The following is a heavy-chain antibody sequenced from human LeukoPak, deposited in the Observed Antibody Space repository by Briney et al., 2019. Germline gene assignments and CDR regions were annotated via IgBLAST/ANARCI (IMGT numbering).Heavy chain of an antibody. CDR1: GYTFTSYD. D-gene: IGHD2-21*02. J-gene: IGHJ3*02. CDR3: ARVSYCGGDCSTGAFDI. V-gene: IGHV1-8*01. CDR2: MNPNSGNT. Sequence: ASVKVSCKASGYTFTSYDINWVRQATGQGLEWMGWMNPNSGNTGYAQKFQGRVTMTRNTSISTAYMELSSLRSEDTAVYYCARVSYCGGDCSTGAFDIWGQGTMVTVSS.